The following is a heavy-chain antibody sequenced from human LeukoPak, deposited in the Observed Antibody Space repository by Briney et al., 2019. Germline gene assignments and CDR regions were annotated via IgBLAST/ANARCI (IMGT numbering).Heavy chain of an antibody. V-gene: IGHV4-59*08. CDR1: GGSISSYY. Sequence: SETLSLTCTVSGGSISSYYWSWIRQPPGKGLEWIGYIYYSGSTNYNPSLKSRVTISVDTSKNQFSLKLSSVAAADTAVYYCASGTGYSSSWYSQNSYYYYYGMDVWGQGTTVTVSS. CDR2: IYYSGST. D-gene: IGHD6-13*01. CDR3: ASGTGYSSSWYSQNSYYYYYGMDV. J-gene: IGHJ6*02.